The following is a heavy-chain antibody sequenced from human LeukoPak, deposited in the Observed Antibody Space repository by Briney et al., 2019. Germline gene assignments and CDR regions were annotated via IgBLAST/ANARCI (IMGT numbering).Heavy chain of an antibody. V-gene: IGHV3-53*01. CDR1: GFTVSSNH. J-gene: IGHJ4*02. CDR2: IYTGGLT. CDR3: ARDNAPAGGGLDY. D-gene: IGHD2-2*01. Sequence: GGSLRLSCAASGFTVSSNHMTWVRQAPGKGLEWVSEIYTGGLTFYADSVTGRFTISRDNSKNTVYLQMNSLGVEDTARYYCARDNAPAGGGLDYGGQGTLVTVSS.